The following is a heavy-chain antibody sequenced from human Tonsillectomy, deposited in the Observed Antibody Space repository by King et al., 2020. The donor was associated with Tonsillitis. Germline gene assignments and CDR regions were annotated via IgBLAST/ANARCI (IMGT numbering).Heavy chain of an antibody. Sequence: VQLVESGGCLVQPGGSLRLSCAASGLTFNIYSINWVCQAPGRGLEWTSYISSSSSSIYYADSVKGRFTISRDNAKNSLYLQMNSLRAEDTAVYHCARGATTGRGAFDIWGQGTMVTVSP. J-gene: IGHJ3*02. CDR2: ISSSSSSI. CDR3: ARGATTGRGAFDI. D-gene: IGHD1-26*01. V-gene: IGHV3-48*01. CDR1: GLTFNIYS.